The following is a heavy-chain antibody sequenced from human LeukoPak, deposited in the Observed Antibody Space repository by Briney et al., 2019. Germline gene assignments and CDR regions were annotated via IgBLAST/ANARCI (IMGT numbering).Heavy chain of an antibody. CDR3: AKDCVVVPAAGGLDY. CDR1: GFTFSSYA. CDR2: ISGSGGST. J-gene: IGHJ4*02. Sequence: GGSLRLSCAASGFTFSSYAMSWVRQAPGKGLEWVSAISGSGGSTYYADSVKGRFTISRDNSKNTLYLQMNSLRAEDTAVYYCAKDCVVVPAAGGLDYWGQGTLVTVSS. D-gene: IGHD2-2*01. V-gene: IGHV3-23*01.